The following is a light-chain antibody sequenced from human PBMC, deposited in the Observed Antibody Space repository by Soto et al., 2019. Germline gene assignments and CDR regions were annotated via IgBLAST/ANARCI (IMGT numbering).Light chain of an antibody. V-gene: IGKV2-30*01. CDR3: MQCTHWPQT. CDR1: QSLVYSDGNTY. CDR2: KVS. Sequence: DVVMTQSPLSLPVTLGQPASISCRSSQSLVYSDGNTYLNWFQQRPGQSPRRLIYKVSNRDSGVPVRFRGSGAGTVFTLKISRVEAEDVGVYYCMQCTHWPQTFGQGTKVEIK. J-gene: IGKJ1*01.